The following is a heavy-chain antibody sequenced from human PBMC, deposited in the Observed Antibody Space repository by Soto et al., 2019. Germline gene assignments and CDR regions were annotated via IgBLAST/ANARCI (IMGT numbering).Heavy chain of an antibody. J-gene: IGHJ6*02. CDR1: GGSISSDDYY. CDR2: IYHSGRT. V-gene: IGHV4-30-4*01. CDR3: ASILRYFDWLSGGGYYYGLDV. Sequence: QVQLQESGPGLVKPSQTLSLTCTVSGGSISSDDYYWSWIRQPPGKGLEWIGYIYHSGRTYYNPSLKSRMTISVDTSKNQFPLRLGSVTAADTAVYYCASILRYFDWLSGGGYYYGLDVWGQGATVTVSS. D-gene: IGHD3-9*01.